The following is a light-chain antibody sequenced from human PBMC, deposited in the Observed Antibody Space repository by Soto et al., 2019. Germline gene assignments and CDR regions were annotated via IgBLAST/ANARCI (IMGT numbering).Light chain of an antibody. Sequence: QSALTQPASVSGSAGQSITISCTGTSSDVGGYNYVSWYQQHPGKAPKLMIYEVSNRPSGASSRFSGSKSGNTASLIISGLQAEDEADYYCNSYTSRSTYVFGPGTKLTVL. J-gene: IGLJ1*01. CDR3: NSYTSRSTYV. CDR1: SSDVGGYNY. CDR2: EVS. V-gene: IGLV2-14*01.